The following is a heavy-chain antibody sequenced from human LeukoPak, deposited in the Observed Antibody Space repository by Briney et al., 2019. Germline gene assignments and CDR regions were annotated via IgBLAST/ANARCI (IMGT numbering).Heavy chain of an antibody. D-gene: IGHD3-22*01. V-gene: IGHV1-3*01. Sequence: ASVKVSCKASGYTFTSYAMHWVRQAPGQRLEWMGWINAGNGNTKYSQKSQGRVTITRDTSASTAYMELSSLRSEDTAVYYCARDSSGYYLDDAFDIWGQGTMVTVSS. CDR3: ARDSSGYYLDDAFDI. CDR2: INAGNGNT. J-gene: IGHJ3*02. CDR1: GYTFTSYA.